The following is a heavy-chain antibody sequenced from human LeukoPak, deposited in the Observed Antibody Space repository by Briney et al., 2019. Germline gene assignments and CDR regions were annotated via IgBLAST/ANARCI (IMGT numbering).Heavy chain of an antibody. Sequence: WVRQAPGKGLEWVSGINWNGGSTGYADSVKGRFTISRDNAKNSLYLQMNSLRAEDTALYYCARKGGSGWYFDYWGQGTLVTVSS. CDR2: INWNGGST. J-gene: IGHJ4*02. V-gene: IGHV3-20*03. CDR3: ARKGGSGWYFDY. D-gene: IGHD6-19*01.